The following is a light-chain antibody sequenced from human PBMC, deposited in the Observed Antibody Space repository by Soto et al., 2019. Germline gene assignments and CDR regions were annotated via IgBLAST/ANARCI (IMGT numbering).Light chain of an antibody. CDR3: QQYNTYSK. J-gene: IGKJ5*01. CDR1: QSVKTF. Sequence: ELVLTHSPATLSLSPWERATLSVRASQSVKTFLVWYQQRPGQAPRLLIHDASHRAAGIPARFSGSGFGTDFTLTISSLEPDDFATYYCQQYNTYSKFGQGTRLEIK. V-gene: IGKV3-11*01. CDR2: DAS.